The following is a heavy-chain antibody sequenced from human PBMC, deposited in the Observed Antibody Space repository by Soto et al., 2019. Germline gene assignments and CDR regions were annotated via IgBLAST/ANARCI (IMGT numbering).Heavy chain of an antibody. CDR2: INHSGTT. CDR3: ARTNWFDP. CDR1: GGSISGYY. Sequence: SETLSLTCAVYGGSISGYYLSWIRQPPGKGLEWIGEINHSGTTNYNPSLKSRVTISVDTSKNQFSLKLNSVTAADTAVYYCARTNWFDPWGQGTLVTVSS. V-gene: IGHV4-34*01. J-gene: IGHJ5*02.